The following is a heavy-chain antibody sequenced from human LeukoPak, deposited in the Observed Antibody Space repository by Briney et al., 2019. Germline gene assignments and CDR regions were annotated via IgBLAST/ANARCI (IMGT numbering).Heavy chain of an antibody. V-gene: IGHV3-21*04. CDR2: ISSSSSYI. D-gene: IGHD3-22*01. J-gene: IGHJ4*02. Sequence: GSLRLSCAASGFTFSSYSMNWVRQAPGKGLEWVSSISSSSSYIYYADSVKGRFTISSDNPKNTLYLQMNSLRAEDTAVYYCAKDWGYYYDSSGLDYWGQGTLVTVSS. CDR1: GFTFSSYS. CDR3: AKDWGYYYDSSGLDY.